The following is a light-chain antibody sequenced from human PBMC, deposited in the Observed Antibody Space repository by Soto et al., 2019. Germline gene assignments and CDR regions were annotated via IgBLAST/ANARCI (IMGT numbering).Light chain of an antibody. J-gene: IGKJ4*01. V-gene: IGKV1-13*02. CDR2: DAS. Sequence: AIQLTQSPSSLSASVGDRVTITCRASQGISSALAWYQQKPGKATKLLIYDASSLESGVPSRFSGSGSGTDFTLTISSLQPEDFANYYCQQFNSYPLTVGGGTKVEIK. CDR1: QGISSA. CDR3: QQFNSYPLT.